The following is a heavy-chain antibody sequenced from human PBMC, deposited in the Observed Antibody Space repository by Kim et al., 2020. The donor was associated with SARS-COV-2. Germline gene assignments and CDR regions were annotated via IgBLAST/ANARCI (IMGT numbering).Heavy chain of an antibody. CDR3: ARDLRLMVRGVQAYYYYYYGMDV. D-gene: IGHD3-10*01. CDR1: GYTFTSYY. V-gene: IGHV1-46*01. Sequence: ASVKVSCKASGYTFTSYYMHLVRQAPGQGLEWMGIINPSGGSTSYAQKFQGRVTMTRDTSTSTVYMELSSLRSEDTAVYYCARDLRLMVRGVQAYYYYYYGMDVWGQGTTVTVSS. J-gene: IGHJ6*02. CDR2: INPSGGST.